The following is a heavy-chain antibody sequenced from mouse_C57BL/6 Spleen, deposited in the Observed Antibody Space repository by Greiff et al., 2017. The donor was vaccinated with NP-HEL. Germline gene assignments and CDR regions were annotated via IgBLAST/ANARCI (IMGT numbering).Heavy chain of an antibody. Sequence: QVQLQQSGPELVKPGASVKISCKASGYAFSSSWMNWVKQRPGKGLEWIGRIYPGDGDTNYNGKFKGKATLTADKSSSTAYMQLSSLTSEDSAVYFCAMASNFAYWGQGTLVTVSA. J-gene: IGHJ3*01. D-gene: IGHD2-5*01. V-gene: IGHV1-82*01. CDR1: GYAFSSSW. CDR3: AMASNFAY. CDR2: IYPGDGDT.